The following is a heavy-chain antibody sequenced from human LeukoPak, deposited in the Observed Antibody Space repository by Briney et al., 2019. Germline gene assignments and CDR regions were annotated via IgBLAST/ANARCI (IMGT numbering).Heavy chain of an antibody. Sequence: PGGSLRLSCAASGFTFSGSVMHWVRQASGKGLEWVTRIRSKGDNNVTAYAASVRGSFTSSSDDYTNTAYLQMNSLKADDTTVDYCAKAASIATTAWFDPWGQGTLVTVSS. CDR3: AKAASIATTAWFDP. V-gene: IGHV3-73*01. CDR1: GFTFSGSV. CDR2: IRSKGDNNVT. J-gene: IGHJ5*02. D-gene: IGHD6-6*01.